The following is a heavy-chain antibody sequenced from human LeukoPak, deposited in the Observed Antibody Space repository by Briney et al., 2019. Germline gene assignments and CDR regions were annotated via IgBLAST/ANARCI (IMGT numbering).Heavy chain of an antibody. Sequence: GGSLRLSCAASGFTVSFYAMSWVRQAPGKGLEWVSVIAGGGSSTYYADSVKGRFTISRDNAKNSLYLQMNSLRAEDTAVYYCASLEVYYYDSSGPWTDYWGQGTLVTVSS. J-gene: IGHJ4*02. CDR1: GFTVSFYA. D-gene: IGHD3-22*01. V-gene: IGHV3-23*01. CDR3: ASLEVYYYDSSGPWTDY. CDR2: IAGGGSST.